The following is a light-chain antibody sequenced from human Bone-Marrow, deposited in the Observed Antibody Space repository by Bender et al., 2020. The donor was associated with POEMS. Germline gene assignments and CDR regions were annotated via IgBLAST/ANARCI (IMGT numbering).Light chain of an antibody. J-gene: IGLJ1*01. V-gene: IGLV2-23*02. Sequence: QSALTQPASVSESPGQSITISCTGTSSYVANYNLVSWYQHHPGKAPKLMIYEDDKRPSGVSNRVSGSKSGNTASLTISGLQAEDEANYYCFSYAGTNTFLFGTGTKVTVL. CDR1: SSYVANYNL. CDR2: EDD. CDR3: FSYAGTNTFL.